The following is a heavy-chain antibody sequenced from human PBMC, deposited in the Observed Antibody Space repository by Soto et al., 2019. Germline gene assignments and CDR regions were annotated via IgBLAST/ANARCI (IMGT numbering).Heavy chain of an antibody. J-gene: IGHJ5*02. CDR2: IYYSGST. D-gene: IGHD6-19*01. Sequence: ETLSLTCTVSGGSISSSSYYWGWIRQPPGKGLEWIGSIYYSGSTYYNPSLKSRVTISVDTSKNQFSLKLSSVTAADTAVYYCARRYSSGYTNWFDPWGQGTLVTVSS. CDR1: GGSISSSSYY. CDR3: ARRYSSGYTNWFDP. V-gene: IGHV4-39*01.